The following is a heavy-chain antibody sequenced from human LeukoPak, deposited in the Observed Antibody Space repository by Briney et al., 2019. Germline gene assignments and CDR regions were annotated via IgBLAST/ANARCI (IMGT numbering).Heavy chain of an antibody. Sequence: TSSETLSLTCTVSGGSISSSSYYWGWIRQPPGKGLEWIGSIYYSGSTYYNPSLKSRVTISVDTSKNQFSLKLSSVTAADTAVYYCARALRGSGSLYYFDYWGQETLVTVSS. J-gene: IGHJ4*02. V-gene: IGHV4-39*01. CDR1: GGSISSSSYY. CDR3: ARALRGSGSLYYFDY. D-gene: IGHD3-10*01. CDR2: IYYSGST.